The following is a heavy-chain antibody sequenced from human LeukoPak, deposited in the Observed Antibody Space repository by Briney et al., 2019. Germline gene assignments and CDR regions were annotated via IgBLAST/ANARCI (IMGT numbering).Heavy chain of an antibody. J-gene: IGHJ4*02. CDR2: IKEDGSRE. Sequence: PGGSLRLSCAASGFTFSTYWMTWVRQAPGKGLEWVANIKEDGSREYYVDSVKGRFTISRDNAKNSLYLQMNSLRAEDTAVYYCARDKLTAAGPAGAPDYWGQGTLVTVSS. V-gene: IGHV3-7*01. CDR1: GFTFSTYW. CDR3: ARDKLTAAGPAGAPDY. D-gene: IGHD6-13*01.